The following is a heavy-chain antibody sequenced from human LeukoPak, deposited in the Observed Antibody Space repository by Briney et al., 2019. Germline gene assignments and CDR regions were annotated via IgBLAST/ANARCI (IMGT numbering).Heavy chain of an antibody. Sequence: GGSLRLSCAASGFTFSNAWMSWVRQAPGKGLEWVGRIKSKTDGGTTDYAAPVKGRFTISRDDSKNTLYLQMNSLKTEDTAVYYCTADRSSWYFDSWGQGTLVTVSS. V-gene: IGHV3-15*01. J-gene: IGHJ4*02. D-gene: IGHD6-13*01. CDR1: GFTFSNAW. CDR3: TADRSSWYFDS. CDR2: IKSKTDGGTT.